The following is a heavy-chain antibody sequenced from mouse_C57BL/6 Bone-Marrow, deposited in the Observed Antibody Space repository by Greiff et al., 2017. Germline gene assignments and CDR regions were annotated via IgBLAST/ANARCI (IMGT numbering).Heavy chain of an antibody. D-gene: IGHD1-1*01. V-gene: IGHV5-6*02. CDR1: GFTFSSYG. CDR2: ISSGGSYT. Sequence: EVKLVESGGDLVKPGGSLKLSCAASGFTFSSYGMSWVRQTPDKRLEWVATISSGGSYTYYPDSVKGRFTISRDNAKNTLYLQMSSLKSEDTAMYYWARLFITTVVYFDYWGQGTTLTVSS. J-gene: IGHJ2*01. CDR3: ARLFITTVVYFDY.